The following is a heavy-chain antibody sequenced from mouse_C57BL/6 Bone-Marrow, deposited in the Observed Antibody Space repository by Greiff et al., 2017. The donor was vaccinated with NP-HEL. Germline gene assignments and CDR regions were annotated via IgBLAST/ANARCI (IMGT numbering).Heavy chain of an antibody. CDR3: TREGNYGSSYWYFDV. CDR1: GYTFTSYW. CDR2: IYPGSGST. J-gene: IGHJ1*03. V-gene: IGHV1-55*01. D-gene: IGHD1-1*01. Sequence: QVQLQQPGAELVKPGASVKMSCKASGYTFTSYWITWVKQRPGQGLEWIGDIYPGSGSTNYNEKFKSKATLPVDTSSSTAYMQRSSLTSENSAVYYCTREGNYGSSYWYFDVWGTGTTVTVSS.